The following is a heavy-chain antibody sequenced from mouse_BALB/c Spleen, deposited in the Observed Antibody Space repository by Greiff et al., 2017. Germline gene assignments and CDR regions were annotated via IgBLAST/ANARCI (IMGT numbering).Heavy chain of an antibody. CDR2: ISSGSSTI. Sequence: EVQLVESGGGLVQPGGSRKLSCAASGFTFSSFGMHWVRQAPEKGLEWVAYISSGSSTIYYADTVKGRFTISRDNPKNTLFLQMTSLRSEDTAMYYCARFGWLLNYAMDYWGQGTSVTVSS. D-gene: IGHD2-3*01. CDR3: ARFGWLLNYAMDY. CDR1: GFTFSSFG. V-gene: IGHV5-17*02. J-gene: IGHJ4*01.